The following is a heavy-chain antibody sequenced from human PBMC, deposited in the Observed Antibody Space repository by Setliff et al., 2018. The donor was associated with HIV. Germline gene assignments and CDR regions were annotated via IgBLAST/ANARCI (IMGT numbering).Heavy chain of an antibody. CDR3: VRTGSSTSWGVYHYYYMDI. Sequence: SETLSLTCTLAGGSISRSNYVWGWIRQSPGKGLEWIGSIYYSGTTYYNPSLKSRVTVSIDTSKNQFSLEMTSMTAADTAVYYCVRTGSSTSWGVYHYYYMDIWGKGTTVTSP. CDR2: IYYSGTT. D-gene: IGHD3-10*01. V-gene: IGHV4-39*01. CDR1: GGSISRSNYV. J-gene: IGHJ6*03.